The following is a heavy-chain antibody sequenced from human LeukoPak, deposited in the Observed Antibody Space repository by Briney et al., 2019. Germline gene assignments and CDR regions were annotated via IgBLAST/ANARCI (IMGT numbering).Heavy chain of an antibody. CDR3: ARGTSRRSYYYMDV. V-gene: IGHV1-2*02. J-gene: IGHJ6*03. CDR1: GYTFTGYY. CDR2: INPNSGGT. D-gene: IGHD3-10*01. Sequence: ASVKVSCKASGYTFTGYYMHWVRQAPGQGLEWMGWINPNSGGTNYAQKFQGRVTMTRDTSISTAYMELSRLRSEDTAVYYCARGTSRRSYYYMDVWGKGTTVTVSS.